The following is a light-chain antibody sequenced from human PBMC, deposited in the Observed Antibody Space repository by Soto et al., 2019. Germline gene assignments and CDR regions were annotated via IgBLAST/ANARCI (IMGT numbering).Light chain of an antibody. Sequence: DIQMTQSPSSLSASVGDRVTITFQASQDITIFLNWYQQKPGKAPKLLIHDASNLEAGVPSRFSGGGSGTDFTLTISGLQPEDFASYHCQQTYSDISFGGGTKVDIK. V-gene: IGKV1-33*01. CDR1: QDITIF. J-gene: IGKJ4*01. CDR2: DAS. CDR3: QQTYSDIS.